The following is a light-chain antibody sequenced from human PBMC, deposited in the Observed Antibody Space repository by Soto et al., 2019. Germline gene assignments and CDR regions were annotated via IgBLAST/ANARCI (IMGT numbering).Light chain of an antibody. V-gene: IGKV1-5*01. CDR2: DAF. CDR3: QQYNSYPWT. Sequence: DIQMTQSPSTLSVSVGDRVTITCRASQSISEFLAWYQQKPGKAPKLLIYDAFGLESGVPSRFGGSGSGTEFTLPISRLEPDDFATYYCQQYNSYPWTFGQGTKVEIK. J-gene: IGKJ1*01. CDR1: QSISEF.